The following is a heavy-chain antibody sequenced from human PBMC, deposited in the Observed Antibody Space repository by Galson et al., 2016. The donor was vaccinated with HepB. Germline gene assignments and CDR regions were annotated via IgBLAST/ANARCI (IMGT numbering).Heavy chain of an antibody. CDR3: VKQTQWLAPPDFYYGMDV. CDR1: GFTFSRYG. CDR2: ISYDGSDK. D-gene: IGHD6-19*01. Sequence: SLRLSCATSGFTFSRYGMHWVRQAPGKGLEWMALISYDGSDKKYAESVKGRFTISRDNSKNTLYLQMNSLIREDTAVYYCVKQTQWLAPPDFYYGMDVWGQGTTVTVS. V-gene: IGHV3-30*18. J-gene: IGHJ6*02.